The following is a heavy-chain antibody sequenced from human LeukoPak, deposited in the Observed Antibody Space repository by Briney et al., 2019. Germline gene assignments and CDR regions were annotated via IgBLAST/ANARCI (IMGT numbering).Heavy chain of an antibody. D-gene: IGHD2-15*01. J-gene: IGHJ4*02. V-gene: IGHV3-21*01. CDR3: ARDYDFYCSGGSCYSPRLSDY. CDR2: ISSSSSYI. CDR1: GFTFSSYG. Sequence: GGSLRLSCAASGFTFSSYGMHWVRQAPGKGLEWVSSISSSSSYIHYADSVKGRFTISRDNAKNSLYLQMNSLRAEDTAVYYCARDYDFYCSGGSCYSPRLSDYWGQGTLVTVSS.